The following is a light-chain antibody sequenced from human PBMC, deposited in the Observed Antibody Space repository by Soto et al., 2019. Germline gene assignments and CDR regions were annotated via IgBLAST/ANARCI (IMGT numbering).Light chain of an antibody. Sequence: EIVLTQSPGTLSLSPGERATLSCRASQSGSSSYLAWYQQKPGQAPRPLIYGASSRATGIPDRFSGSGSGTDFTLTISRLEPEDFAVYYCQQYGSSPRTFGQGTKVDIK. CDR3: QQYGSSPRT. V-gene: IGKV3-20*01. CDR1: QSGSSSY. CDR2: GAS. J-gene: IGKJ1*01.